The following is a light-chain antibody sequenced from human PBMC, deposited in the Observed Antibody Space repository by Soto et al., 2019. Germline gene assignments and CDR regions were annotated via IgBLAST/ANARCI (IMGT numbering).Light chain of an antibody. CDR2: DTS. CDR3: QQYKTWPRT. J-gene: IGKJ1*01. V-gene: IGKV3-15*01. Sequence: EIVMTQSPATLSVSPGERATLSCRASQTITNNLAWYQQNPGQAPRLLIYDTSTRATGIPARFSGSGSGTEFTLTISSLQSEDFAVYHCQQYKTWPRTFGQGTKVEI. CDR1: QTITNN.